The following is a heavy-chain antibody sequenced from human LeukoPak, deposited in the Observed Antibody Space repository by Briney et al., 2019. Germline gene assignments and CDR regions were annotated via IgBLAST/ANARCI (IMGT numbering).Heavy chain of an antibody. J-gene: IGHJ4*02. V-gene: IGHV3-53*01. CDR2: IYDGGGT. CDR3: ARGYSSPM. CDR1: GFTVGYNY. Sequence: GGSLRLSCAASGFTVGYNYMTWVRQAPGKGLEWVSAIYDGGGTYYADSVKGRFTMSRDNSKSTLYLQMNSLRADDTAVYYCARGYSSPMGGQGILVTVS. D-gene: IGHD6-13*01.